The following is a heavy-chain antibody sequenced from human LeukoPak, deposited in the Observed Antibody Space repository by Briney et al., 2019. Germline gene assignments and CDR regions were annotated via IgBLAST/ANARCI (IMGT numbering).Heavy chain of an antibody. V-gene: IGHV3-33*01. CDR2: IYYDGSNK. J-gene: IGHJ5*02. D-gene: IGHD3-10*01. Sequence: GRSPRLSCAASGLTFRNYGMHWVRQAPGKGLEWVAVIYYDGSNKYYADSVKGRFTISRDNSKNTLYLQMNSLRAEDTAVYYCAGDRGLSWFDPWGQGTLVTVSS. CDR1: GLTFRNYG. CDR3: AGDRGLSWFDP.